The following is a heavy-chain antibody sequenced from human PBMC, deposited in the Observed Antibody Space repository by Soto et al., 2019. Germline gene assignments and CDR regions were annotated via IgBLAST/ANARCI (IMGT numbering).Heavy chain of an antibody. V-gene: IGHV3-30*18. J-gene: IGHJ4*02. CDR2: ISYDGSNK. Sequence: GGSLRLSCAASGFTFSSYGMHWVRQAPGKGLEWVAVISYDGSNKYYADSVKGRFTISRDNSKNTLYLQMNSLRAEDTAVYYCSKDHTPYYDILTGYFDYWGQGTLVTVSS. CDR1: GFTFSSYG. CDR3: SKDHTPYYDILTGYFDY. D-gene: IGHD3-9*01.